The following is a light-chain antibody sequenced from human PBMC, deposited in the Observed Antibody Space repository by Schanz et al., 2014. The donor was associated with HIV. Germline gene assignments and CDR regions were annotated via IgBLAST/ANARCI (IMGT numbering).Light chain of an antibody. V-gene: IGLV4-69*01. CDR1: SGHRDYA. CDR3: QTWGTGIVV. CDR2: VHSDGRH. Sequence: QPVLTQSPSASASLGASVKLTCSLSSGHRDYAIAWYQQQPEKGPRYLMRVHSDGRHIRGDGIPDRFAGSSSGAERYLTISSLQSDDEGDYYCQTWGTGIVVFGGGTKLTVL. J-gene: IGLJ2*01.